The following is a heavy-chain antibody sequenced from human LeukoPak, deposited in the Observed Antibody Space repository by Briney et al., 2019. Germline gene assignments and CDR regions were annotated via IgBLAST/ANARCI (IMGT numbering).Heavy chain of an antibody. Sequence: PGGSLRLSCAASGFNFDDYGMSWVRQAPGKGLEWVSALTWNAGSTGSADSVKGRFIITSDNDKNFLYPQMNSLSGDDTVLYCVARFVDYYDSSGYSYFVYWGQGALVTVSS. CDR2: LTWNAGST. CDR1: GFNFDDYG. CDR3: ARFVDYYDSSGYSYFVY. J-gene: IGHJ4*02. V-gene: IGHV3-20*04. D-gene: IGHD3-22*01.